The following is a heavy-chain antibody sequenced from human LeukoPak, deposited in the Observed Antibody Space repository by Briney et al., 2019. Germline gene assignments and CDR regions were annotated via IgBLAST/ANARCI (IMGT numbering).Heavy chain of an antibody. J-gene: IGHJ4*02. D-gene: IGHD4-17*01. CDR3: ARAEMPGDYDY. CDR2: IYYSGST. CDR1: GCSISSYY. Sequence: PSETLSLTCTVSGCSISSYYWSWIRQPPGKALEWIGYIYYSGSTNYNPSLKGRVTISVDTSKNQFSLKLSSVTAADTAVYYCARAEMPGDYDYWGQGTLVTVSS. V-gene: IGHV4-59*01.